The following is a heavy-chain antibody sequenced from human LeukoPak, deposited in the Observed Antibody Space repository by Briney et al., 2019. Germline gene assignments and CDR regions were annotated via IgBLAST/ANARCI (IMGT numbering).Heavy chain of an antibody. CDR1: GFTFSSYS. V-gene: IGHV3-48*02. D-gene: IGHD3-22*01. Sequence: GGSLRLSCAASGFTFSSYSMNWVSQAPGKGLEWVSYISSSSSTIYYADSVKGRFTISRDNAKNSLYLQMNSLRDEDTAVYYCARDSWWSTMIVVERDAFDIWGQGTMVTVSS. CDR2: ISSSSSTI. J-gene: IGHJ3*02. CDR3: ARDSWWSTMIVVERDAFDI.